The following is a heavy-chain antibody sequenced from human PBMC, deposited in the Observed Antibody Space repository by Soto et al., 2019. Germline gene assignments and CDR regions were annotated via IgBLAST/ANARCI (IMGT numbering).Heavy chain of an antibody. J-gene: IGHJ4*02. V-gene: IGHV3-49*04. CDR2: IRSKDYGGTT. CDR3: NSKKGHWGSGDY. CDR1: GFTFGDYS. Sequence: GGSLRLSCTTSGFTFGDYSMTWVRQAPGKGLEWVGFIRSKDYGGTTDYAASVRGRFTISRDDSKSIAYLQMNSLKTEDTAVYFCNSKKGHWGSGDYWGPGALVTVSS. D-gene: IGHD7-27*01.